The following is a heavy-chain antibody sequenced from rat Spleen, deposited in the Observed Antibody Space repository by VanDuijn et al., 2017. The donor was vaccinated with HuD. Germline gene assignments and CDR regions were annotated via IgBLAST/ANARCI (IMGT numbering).Heavy chain of an antibody. V-gene: IGHV6-6*01. CDR2: FKAKSNNYAT. CDR3: ACRLTTRVPDYFDY. CDR1: GFTFSTTW. Sequence: EVQLVESGGGLVQPGNSLKLSCATSGFTFSTTWVYWYRQFPDKRLEWEARFKAKSNNYATDYTESVKGRFTISREDSKSSIYLNMNNLKEEDTAIYYCACRLTTRVPDYFDYWGQGVMVTVSS. D-gene: IGHD1-4*01. J-gene: IGHJ2*01.